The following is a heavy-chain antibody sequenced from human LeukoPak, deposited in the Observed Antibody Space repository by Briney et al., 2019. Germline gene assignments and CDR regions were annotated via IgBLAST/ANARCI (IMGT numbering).Heavy chain of an antibody. D-gene: IGHD6-19*01. V-gene: IGHV4-34*01. CDR2: INHSGST. J-gene: IGHJ4*02. CDR1: GGSFSGYY. Sequence: SETLSLTCAVYGGSFSGYYWSWIRQPPGKGLEWIGEINHSGSTNYNPSLKSRATISVDTSKNQFSLKLSSVTAADTAVYYCASLYSSGPDYWGQGTLVTVSS. CDR3: ASLYSSGPDY.